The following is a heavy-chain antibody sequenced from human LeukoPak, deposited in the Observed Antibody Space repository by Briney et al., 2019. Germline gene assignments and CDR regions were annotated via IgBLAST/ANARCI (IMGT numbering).Heavy chain of an antibody. V-gene: IGHV1-2*02. D-gene: IGHD3-10*01. Sequence: ASVKVSCKASGYTFTGYYMHWVRHAPGQGLEWMGWINPNSGGTNYAQKFQGRVTMTRDTSISTAYMELSRLRSDDTAVYYCARDRGSGWFGELSPFDYWGQGTLVTVSS. CDR3: ARDRGSGWFGELSPFDY. J-gene: IGHJ4*02. CDR1: GYTFTGYY. CDR2: INPNSGGT.